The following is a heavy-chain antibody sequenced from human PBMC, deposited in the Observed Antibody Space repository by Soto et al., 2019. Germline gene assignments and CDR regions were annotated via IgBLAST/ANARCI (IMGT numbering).Heavy chain of an antibody. CDR2: MYHRGNT. J-gene: IGHJ4*02. D-gene: IGHD3-22*01. V-gene: IGHV4-39*07. CDR1: GGSISSSDYY. CDR3: ARESFYDSGGFHGFDY. Sequence: PSETLSLTCTVSGGSISSSDYYWGWIRQPPGKGLEWIGNMYHRGNTYHNPSLKSRVTIPVDTSKNQFSLKLSSVTAADTAVYYCARESFYDSGGFHGFDYWGQGTLVTVSS.